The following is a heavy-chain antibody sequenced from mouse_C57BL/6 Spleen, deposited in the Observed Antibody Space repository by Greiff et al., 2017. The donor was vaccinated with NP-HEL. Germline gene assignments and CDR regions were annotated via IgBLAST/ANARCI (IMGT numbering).Heavy chain of an antibody. D-gene: IGHD1-1*01. Sequence: QVQLKESGPGLVAPSQSLSITCTVSGFSLTSYAISWVRQPPGKGPEWLGVIWTGGGTNYNSALKSRLSISKDNSKSQVFLKMNSLQTDDTARYYCARMDYGSSLWYFDVWGTGTTVTVSS. V-gene: IGHV2-9-1*01. CDR3: ARMDYGSSLWYFDV. J-gene: IGHJ1*03. CDR2: IWTGGGT. CDR1: GFSLTSYA.